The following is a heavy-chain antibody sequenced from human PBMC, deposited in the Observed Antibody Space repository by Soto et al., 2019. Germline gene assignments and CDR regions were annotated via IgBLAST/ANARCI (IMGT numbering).Heavy chain of an antibody. V-gene: IGHV2-5*02. Sequence: SGPTLVNPTHTLTLTCVFSGFSLNTVGVTVGWIRQPPGKALEWVALIYWDDGKRYSPSLKSRLTITKETSRNQVVLTMTNVDPEDTATYFCAHSPAPRVYFQHWGEGNRVTVYS. CDR3: AHSPAPRVYFQH. J-gene: IGHJ1*01. D-gene: IGHD3-10*01. CDR1: GFSLNTVGVT. CDR2: IYWDDGK.